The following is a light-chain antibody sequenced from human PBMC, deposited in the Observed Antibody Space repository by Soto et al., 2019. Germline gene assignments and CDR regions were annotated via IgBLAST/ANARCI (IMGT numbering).Light chain of an antibody. J-gene: IGLJ2*01. CDR3: QSYDSSSSEGV. CDR2: GNS. Sequence: QSVLTQPPSVSGAPGQRVTISCTGSSSNIGAGYDVHWYQQLPGTAPKLLIYGNSNRPSGVPDRFSGSKSGTSASLAITGLQAEDEADYYCQSYDSSSSEGVFGGGTKVTVL. CDR1: SSNIGAGYD. V-gene: IGLV1-40*01.